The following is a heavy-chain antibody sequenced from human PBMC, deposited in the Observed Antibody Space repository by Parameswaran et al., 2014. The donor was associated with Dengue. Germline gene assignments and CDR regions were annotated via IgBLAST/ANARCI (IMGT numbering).Heavy chain of an antibody. Sequence: WIRQPPGKGLEWVSSISSSSTYIYYADSVKGRFTISRDNAKSSLYLQMNSLRAEDTAVYYCARGSRGDYAFSHWGQGTLVTVSS. J-gene: IGHJ4*02. D-gene: IGHD4-17*01. CDR2: ISSSSTYI. CDR3: ARGSRGDYAFSH. V-gene: IGHV3-21*01.